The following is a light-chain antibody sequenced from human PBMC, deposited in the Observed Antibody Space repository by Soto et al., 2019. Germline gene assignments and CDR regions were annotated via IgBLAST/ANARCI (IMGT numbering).Light chain of an antibody. CDR2: DVS. CDR1: QSVNNW. Sequence: DIQMTQSPSTLSASVGDRVTITCRASQSVNNWLALYQQKPGQATKLLIYDVSTLQSGVPSRFSGSGSGTDFTLTISSLQPDDFATYYCHQYDTDYTFGQGTKMEI. V-gene: IGKV1-5*01. J-gene: IGKJ2*01. CDR3: HQYDTDYT.